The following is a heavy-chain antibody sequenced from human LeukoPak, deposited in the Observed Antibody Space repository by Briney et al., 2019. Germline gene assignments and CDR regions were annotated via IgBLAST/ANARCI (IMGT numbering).Heavy chain of an antibody. CDR2: IYPRDGST. V-gene: IGHV1-46*01. J-gene: IGHJ4*02. Sequence: ASVKVSCKASGYSFTSNYIHWVRQAPGQGLEWMGMIYPRDGSTSYAQKFQGRVTVTRNTSTSTVHMELSGLRSEDTAVYYCARDQEAFDYWGQGTLVTVSS. CDR1: GYSFTSNY. CDR3: ARDQEAFDY.